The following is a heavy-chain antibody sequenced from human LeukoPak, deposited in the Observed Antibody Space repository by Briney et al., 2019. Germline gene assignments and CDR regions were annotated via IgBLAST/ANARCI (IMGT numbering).Heavy chain of an antibody. Sequence: ASVKVSCKASGYTFTSYGISWVRQAPGKGLEWMGWISGYNGNTNYAQKLQGRVTMTTDTSTSTAYMELRSLRSDDTAVYYCANVWFGESHWFDPWGQGTLVTVSS. CDR1: GYTFTSYG. CDR2: ISGYNGNT. J-gene: IGHJ5*02. V-gene: IGHV1-18*01. CDR3: ANVWFGESHWFDP. D-gene: IGHD3-10*01.